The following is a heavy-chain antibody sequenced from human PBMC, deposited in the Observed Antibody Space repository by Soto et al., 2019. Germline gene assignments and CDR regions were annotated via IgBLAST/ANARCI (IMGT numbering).Heavy chain of an antibody. D-gene: IGHD1-26*01. Sequence: QLLESGPGLVKPSETLSLTCTVSGGSISSSSYYWGWIRQPPGKGLEWIGTIYYSGSTYHNPSLKSRVTISVDTSKNQFSLKVSSVTAADTAVYYCARRDSGSYFDYWGQGILVTVSS. CDR3: ARRDSGSYFDY. CDR1: GGSISSSSYY. J-gene: IGHJ4*02. CDR2: IYYSGST. V-gene: IGHV4-39*01.